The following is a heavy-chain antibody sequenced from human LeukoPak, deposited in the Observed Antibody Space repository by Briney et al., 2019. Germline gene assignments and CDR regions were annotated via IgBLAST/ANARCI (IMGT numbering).Heavy chain of an antibody. Sequence: GGSLRLSCAASGFSFSTYDMNWVRQAPGKGLEWVSYTTSTGRTTYYADSVKGRFTISRDNAKHSLYLQMNSLRVEDTAVYYCARLPDPYYYYYMVVWGKGTTVTVSS. J-gene: IGHJ6*03. V-gene: IGHV3-48*03. CDR2: TTSTGRTT. CDR3: ARLPDPYYYYYMVV. CDR1: GFSFSTYD.